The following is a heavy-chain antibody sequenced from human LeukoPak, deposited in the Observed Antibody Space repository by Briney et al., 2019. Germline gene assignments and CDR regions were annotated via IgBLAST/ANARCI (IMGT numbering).Heavy chain of an antibody. D-gene: IGHD1-1*01. CDR1: GSSLTELS. CDR3: AGMATTGDY. CDR2: FDPQSGET. J-gene: IGHJ4*02. Sequence: ASVKVSCKVSGSSLTELSMHWVRQAPGKGLEWMGGFDPQSGETVYAQKFQGRLSMTEDTSTDTANMELKSLGSADTAMYFCAGMATTGDYWGRGTLVTVSS. V-gene: IGHV1-24*01.